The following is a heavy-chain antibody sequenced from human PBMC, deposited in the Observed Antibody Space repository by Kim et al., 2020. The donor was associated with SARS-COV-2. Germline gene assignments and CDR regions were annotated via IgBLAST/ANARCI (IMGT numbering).Heavy chain of an antibody. CDR1: GYSFTNYW. D-gene: IGHD2-15*01. CDR3: ARASYCSGGSCYGNFDWFDP. V-gene: IGHV5-51*01. J-gene: IGHJ5*02. CDR2: IHPGDSDT. Sequence: GESLKISCKGSGYSFTNYWIGWVRQMSGKGLEWMGIIHPGDSDTRYSPSFQGRVTISADNSISTAYLQWSSLKASDTAMYYCARASYCSGGSCYGNFDWFDPWGRGTQVTVSS.